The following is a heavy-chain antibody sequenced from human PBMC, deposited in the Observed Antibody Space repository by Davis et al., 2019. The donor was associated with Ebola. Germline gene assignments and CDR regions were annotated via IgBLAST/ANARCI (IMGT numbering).Heavy chain of an antibody. CDR3: ARDYTPRHYDSSSSDAFDI. CDR2: ISSSSSTI. CDR1: GFTFSSYS. D-gene: IGHD3-22*01. Sequence: GESLKISCAASGFTFSSYSMNWVRQAPGKGLEWVSYISSSSSTIYYADSVKGRFTISRDNAKNSLYLQMNSLRDEDTAVYYCARDYTPRHYDSSSSDAFDIWGQGTMVTVSS. V-gene: IGHV3-48*02. J-gene: IGHJ3*02.